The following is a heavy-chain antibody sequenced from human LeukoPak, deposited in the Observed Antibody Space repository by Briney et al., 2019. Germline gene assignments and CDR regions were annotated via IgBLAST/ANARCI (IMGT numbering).Heavy chain of an antibody. D-gene: IGHD6-6*01. CDR2: ITSSSRTI. CDR3: AREYSSSSGSVSDY. CDR1: GFTFSSYN. V-gene: IGHV3-48*02. J-gene: IGHJ4*02. Sequence: GGSLRLSCAASGFTFSSYNMNWVRQAPGKGLEWVSYITSSSRTIYYADSVKGRFTISRDNAKNSLYLQMNSLRDEDTAVYYCAREYSSSSGSVSDYWGQGTLVTVSS.